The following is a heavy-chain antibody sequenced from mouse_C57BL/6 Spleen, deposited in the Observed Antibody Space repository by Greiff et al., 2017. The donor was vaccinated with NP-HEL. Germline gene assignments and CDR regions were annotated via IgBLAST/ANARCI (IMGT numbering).Heavy chain of an antibody. D-gene: IGHD2-1*01. V-gene: IGHV5-17*01. CDR2: ISSGSSTI. CDR3: AYYGNLAWFAY. J-gene: IGHJ3*01. Sequence: EVQLVESGGGLVKPGGSLKLSCAASGFTFSDYGMHWVRQAPEKGLEWVAYISSGSSTIYYADTVKGRFTISRDNAKNTLFLQMTSLRSEDTAMYYCAYYGNLAWFAYWGQGTLVTVSA. CDR1: GFTFSDYG.